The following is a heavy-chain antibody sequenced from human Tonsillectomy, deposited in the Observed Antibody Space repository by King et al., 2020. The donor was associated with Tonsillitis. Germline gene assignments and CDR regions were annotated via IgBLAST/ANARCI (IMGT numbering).Heavy chain of an antibody. CDR1: GFTFSTYA. D-gene: IGHD3-3*01. CDR2: MSGAGART. V-gene: IGHV3-23*04. Sequence: VQLVESGGGLVQPGGSLRLFCSASGFTFSTYAMTWFGQAPGEGLEWVSVMSGAGARTYHEASVKGRFTISSDNTKNTLYLQMNSLRAEYTAVYYCAKCPYDFWSGGLYYAMDVWGQGTTVTVSS. J-gene: IGHJ6*02. CDR3: AKCPYDFWSGGLYYAMDV.